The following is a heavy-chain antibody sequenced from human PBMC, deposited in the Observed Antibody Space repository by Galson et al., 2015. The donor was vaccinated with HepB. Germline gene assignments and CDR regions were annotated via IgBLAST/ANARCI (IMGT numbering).Heavy chain of an antibody. D-gene: IGHD3-22*01. CDR3: ARENYYDSSGYYSFDY. CDR1: GGTFSSYA. J-gene: IGHJ4*02. V-gene: IGHV1-69*13. CDR2: IIPIFGTA. Sequence: SVKVSCKASGGTFSSYAISWVRQAPGQGLEWMGGIIPIFGTANYAQKFQGRVTITADESTSTAYMELSSLRSEDTTVYYCARENYYDSSGYYSFDYWGQGTLVTVSS.